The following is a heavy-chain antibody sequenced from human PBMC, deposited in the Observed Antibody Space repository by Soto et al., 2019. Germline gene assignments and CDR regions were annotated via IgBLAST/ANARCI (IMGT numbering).Heavy chain of an antibody. CDR1: GFTFSSYW. CDR2: IKQDGSEK. Sequence: PGGSLRLSCAASGFTFSSYWMSWVRQAPGKGLEWVANIKQDGSEKYYVDSVKGRFTISRDNAKNSLYLQMNSLRAEDTAVYYCARELYKDLGGYYYGMDVWGQGTTFTVSS. CDR3: ARELYKDLGGYYYGMDV. J-gene: IGHJ6*02. V-gene: IGHV3-7*03. D-gene: IGHD1-26*01.